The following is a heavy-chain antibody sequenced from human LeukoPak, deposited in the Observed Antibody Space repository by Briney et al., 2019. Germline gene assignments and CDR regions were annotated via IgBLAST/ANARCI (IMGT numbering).Heavy chain of an antibody. CDR3: AKDADSSFDY. D-gene: IGHD2-15*01. CDR1: GFTFSSYG. J-gene: IGHJ4*02. Sequence: GGSLRLSCAASGFTFSSYGMHWVRQAPGKGLEWVAVISYDGSNKYYADSVKGRFAISRDNSKNTLYLQMNSLRAEDTAVYYCAKDADSSFDYWGQGTLVTVSS. V-gene: IGHV3-30*18. CDR2: ISYDGSNK.